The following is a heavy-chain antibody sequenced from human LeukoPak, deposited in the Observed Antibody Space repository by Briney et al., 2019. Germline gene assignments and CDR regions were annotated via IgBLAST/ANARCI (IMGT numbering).Heavy chain of an antibody. CDR1: GGSISSNY. D-gene: IGHD6-6*01. J-gene: IGHJ5*02. CDR3: ARDNPFSSSSSPS. Sequence: SETLSLTCTVSGGSISSNYWSWIRQPAGKGLEWIGRIYTSGSTSYNPSLKSRVTMSVDTSKNQFSLKLSSVTAADTAVYYCARDNPFSSSSSPSWGQGTLVTVSS. CDR2: IYTSGST. V-gene: IGHV4-4*07.